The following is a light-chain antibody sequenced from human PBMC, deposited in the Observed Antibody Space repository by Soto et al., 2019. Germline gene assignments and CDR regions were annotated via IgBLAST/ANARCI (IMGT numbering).Light chain of an antibody. CDR3: QHYNTWST. CDR1: QSVSSN. J-gene: IGKJ5*01. V-gene: IGKV3D-15*01. CDR2: GAS. Sequence: EIVMTQSPATLSVSPGERATLSCRASQSVSSNLAWYQQKPGQAPRRLIYGASTRAAGIPARFGGSGSGTEFTLTISSQQSEDFAVYYCQHYNTWSTFGQGTRLEIK.